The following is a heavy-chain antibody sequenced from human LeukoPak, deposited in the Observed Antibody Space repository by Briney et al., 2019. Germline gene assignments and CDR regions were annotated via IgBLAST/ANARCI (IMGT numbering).Heavy chain of an antibody. CDR3: ARSYGWLPGGM. Sequence: GGSLRLSCAACGCTFSSYWMHWVRQAPGKGRVWVSRINSDGSSTSYADSVKGRFTISRDNAKNSLHLQMNSLRAEDTAVYYCARSYGWLPGGMWGQGTLVTVSS. V-gene: IGHV3-74*01. J-gene: IGHJ4*02. CDR1: GCTFSSYW. CDR2: INSDGSST. D-gene: IGHD5-12*01.